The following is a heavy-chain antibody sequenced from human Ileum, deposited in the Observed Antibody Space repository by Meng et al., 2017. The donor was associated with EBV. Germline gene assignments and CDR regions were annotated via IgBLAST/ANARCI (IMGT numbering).Heavy chain of an antibody. CDR1: GDSMSSSNYY. CDR2: IFYRGNT. D-gene: IGHD4-17*01. CDR3: VSAYDYGDYEAFAY. Sequence: HLQLQESGPGLVRHSETLSPTCSVSGDSMSSSNYYWGWIRQSPGKALECIGTIFYRGNTFYNPSLKTRLTISVDTSKNEFSLNLKSVTAADTAVYYCVSAYDYGDYEAFAYWRLGSWVTVS. V-gene: IGHV4-39*07. J-gene: IGHJ4*02.